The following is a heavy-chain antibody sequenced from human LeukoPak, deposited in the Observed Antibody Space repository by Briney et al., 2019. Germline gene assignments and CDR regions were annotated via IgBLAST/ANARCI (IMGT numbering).Heavy chain of an antibody. Sequence: GGSLRLSCAASGFTFSSYSMNWVRQAPGKGLEWVSSISSSSSYIYYADSVKGRFTISRDNAKNSLYLQMNSLRAEDTAVYYCARSGTGVERPPSYYYYYMDVWGKGTTVTISS. D-gene: IGHD1-1*01. J-gene: IGHJ6*03. V-gene: IGHV3-21*01. CDR2: ISSSSSYI. CDR3: ARSGTGVERPPSYYYYYMDV. CDR1: GFTFSSYS.